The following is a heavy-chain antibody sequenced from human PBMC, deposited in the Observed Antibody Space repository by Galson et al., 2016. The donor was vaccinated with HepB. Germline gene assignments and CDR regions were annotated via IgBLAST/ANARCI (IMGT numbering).Heavy chain of an antibody. V-gene: IGHV3-23*01. CDR1: GFTFSTYA. CDR2: ISSSGGTT. CDR3: ARDNWGIDY. Sequence: SLRLSCAASGFTFSTYAMHWVRQAPGKGLEWVSTISSSGGTTYYADSVKGRFTISRDNAENSLYLQMNSLRAEDTAVYYCARDNWGIDYLGQGTLVTVSS. J-gene: IGHJ4*02. D-gene: IGHD7-27*01.